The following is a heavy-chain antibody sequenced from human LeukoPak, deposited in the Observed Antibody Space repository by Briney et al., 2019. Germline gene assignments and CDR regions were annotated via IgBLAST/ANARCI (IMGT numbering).Heavy chain of an antibody. J-gene: IGHJ4*02. CDR3: VKSPRGGYFDY. CDR2: LSSNGGST. Sequence: GGSLRLSCSASGFTVSGYAMHWVRQAPWKGLEFVSGLSSNGGSTYYADSVKGRFTISRDNSKNTLYLQMSSLRVEDTAVYYCVKSPRGGYFDYWGQGTLVTVSS. D-gene: IGHD2-15*01. CDR1: GFTVSGYA. V-gene: IGHV3-64D*09.